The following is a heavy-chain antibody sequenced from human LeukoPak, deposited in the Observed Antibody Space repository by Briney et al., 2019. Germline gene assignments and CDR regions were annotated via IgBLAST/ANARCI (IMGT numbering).Heavy chain of an antibody. J-gene: IGHJ5*02. CDR1: GGSISSYY. CDR2: IYYSGST. CDR3: ARIVRGSRGNWFDP. Sequence: SETLSLTCTVSGGSISSYYWSWIRQPAGKGLEWIGSIYYSGSTYYNPSLKSRVIISVDTSKNQFSLKLSSVTAADTAVYYCARIVRGSRGNWFDPWGQGTLVTVSS. D-gene: IGHD3-10*01. V-gene: IGHV4-59*05.